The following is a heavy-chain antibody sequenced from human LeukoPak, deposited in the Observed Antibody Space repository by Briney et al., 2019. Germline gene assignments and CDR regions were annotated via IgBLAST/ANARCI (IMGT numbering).Heavy chain of an antibody. CDR1: GGSISRNSYY. CDR3: AGRDPRNRDAFDI. D-gene: IGHD1-14*01. J-gene: IGHJ3*02. V-gene: IGHV4-39*01. CDR2: IYYSGTT. Sequence: SETLSLTCTVSGGSISRNSYYWGWIRQPPGKGLEWIGSIYYSGTTYYNPSPKSRVTISVDTSKNQFSLKLSSVTAADTTVYYCAGRDPRNRDAFDIWGQGTMVTVSS.